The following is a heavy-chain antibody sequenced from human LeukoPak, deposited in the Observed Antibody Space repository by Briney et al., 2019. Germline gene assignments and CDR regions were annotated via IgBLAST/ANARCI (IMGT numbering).Heavy chain of an antibody. Sequence: KPSETLSLTCAVYGGSFSGYYWSWIRQPPGKGLEWIGEINHSGSTNYNPSLKSRVTISVDTSKNQFSLKLSSVTAADTAVYYCARGWGAHDSSGYYVSWGQGTLVTVSS. V-gene: IGHV4-34*01. CDR1: GGSFSGYY. CDR3: ARGWGAHDSSGYYVS. CDR2: INHSGST. J-gene: IGHJ4*02. D-gene: IGHD3-22*01.